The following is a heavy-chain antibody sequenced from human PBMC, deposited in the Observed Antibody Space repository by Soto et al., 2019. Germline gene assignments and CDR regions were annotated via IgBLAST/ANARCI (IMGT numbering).Heavy chain of an antibody. D-gene: IGHD4-17*01. Sequence: EVQLLESGGGLVQPGGSLRLSCAASGFTFSSYAMSWVRQAPGKGLEWVSAISGSGGSTYYADSVKGRFTISRANSKNTLYLQMNSLRAEDTAVYYCAKFGTVTTKNSDYWGQETLVTVSS. CDR1: GFTFSSYA. CDR3: AKFGTVTTKNSDY. CDR2: ISGSGGST. J-gene: IGHJ4*02. V-gene: IGHV3-23*01.